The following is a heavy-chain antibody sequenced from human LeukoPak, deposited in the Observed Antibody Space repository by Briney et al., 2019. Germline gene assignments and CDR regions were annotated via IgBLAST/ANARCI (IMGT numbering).Heavy chain of an antibody. CDR3: PRLYQAAEYYFDY. J-gene: IGHJ4*02. CDR2: IYYTGST. D-gene: IGHD2-15*01. CDR1: GFTIDSYY. V-gene: IGHV4-59*01. Sequence: SETLSLTCTVSGFTIDSYYWSWIRQPPGKGLEWIGYIYYTGSTEYHPSLKSRVTISLDTSKNQFSVKLTSVTAADTASYNSPRLYQAAEYYFDYWGQGTLVSVSS.